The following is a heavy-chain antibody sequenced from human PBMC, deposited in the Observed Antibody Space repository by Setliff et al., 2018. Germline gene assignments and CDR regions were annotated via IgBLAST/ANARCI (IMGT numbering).Heavy chain of an antibody. J-gene: IGHJ6*04. Sequence: GSLRLSCAASGFTFSKYGMHWVRQAPGKGLEWVAFIRYDGSHKYYADSVKGRFTISRDYSKNTLYLQMNSLRAEDTAVYYCAKDRSSYYYGSGSYFYGMDVWAKGTTVTVSS. CDR3: AKDRSSYYYGSGSYFYGMDV. CDR2: IRYDGSHK. V-gene: IGHV3-30*02. D-gene: IGHD3-10*01. CDR1: GFTFSKYG.